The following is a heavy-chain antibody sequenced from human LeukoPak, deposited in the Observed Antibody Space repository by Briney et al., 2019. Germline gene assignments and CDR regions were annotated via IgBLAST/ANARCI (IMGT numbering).Heavy chain of an antibody. V-gene: IGHV3-23*01. J-gene: IGHJ4*02. Sequence: PGGSLRLSCAASGFTFSSYAMSWVRQAPGKGLEWVSSASGSGGSTYYADSVKGRFTISRDNSKNTPYLQMNSLRAEDTAVYYCAKDLGSVVTPPSLDYWGQGTLVTVSS. CDR3: AKDLGSVVTPPSLDY. D-gene: IGHD4-23*01. CDR1: GFTFSSYA. CDR2: ASGSGGST.